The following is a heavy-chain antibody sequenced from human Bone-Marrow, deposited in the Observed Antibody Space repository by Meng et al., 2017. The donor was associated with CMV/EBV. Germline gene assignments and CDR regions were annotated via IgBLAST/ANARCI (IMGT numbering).Heavy chain of an antibody. J-gene: IGHJ3*02. Sequence: GGSLRLSCTVSGGSISSSSYYWGWIRQAPGKGLEWVSSISASSSYMYYADSVKGRFTISRDNAKNSLYLQMNSPSAEDTAVYYCAKDRGDFWSGGRYAFDIWGQGTKVTVSS. CDR1: GGSISSSS. V-gene: IGHV3-21*01. CDR3: AKDRGDFWSGGRYAFDI. D-gene: IGHD3-3*01. CDR2: ISASSSYM.